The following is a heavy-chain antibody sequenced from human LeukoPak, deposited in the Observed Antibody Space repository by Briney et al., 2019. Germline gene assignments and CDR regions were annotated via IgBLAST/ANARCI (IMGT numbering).Heavy chain of an antibody. D-gene: IGHD3-9*01. CDR2: INHSGST. V-gene: IGHV4-34*01. Sequence: ASETLSLTCAVYGVSFSGYYWSWIRQPPGKGLEWIGEINHSGSTNYNPSLKSRVTISVDTSKNQFSLKLSSVTAADTAVYYCARETFLYYDILTGSPKGMDVWGQGTTVTVSS. CDR3: ARETFLYYDILTGSPKGMDV. J-gene: IGHJ6*02. CDR1: GVSFSGYY.